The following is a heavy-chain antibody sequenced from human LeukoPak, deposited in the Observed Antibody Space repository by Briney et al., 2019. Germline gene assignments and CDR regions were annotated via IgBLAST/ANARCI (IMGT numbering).Heavy chain of an antibody. Sequence: PSETLSLTCTVSGGPISSSSYYWGWIRQPPGKGLEWIGSIYYSGSTYYNPSLKSRVTISVDTSKNQFSLKLSSVTAADTAVYYCARHYYERYYFDYWGQGTLVTVSS. CDR1: GGPISSSSYY. D-gene: IGHD1-26*01. CDR2: IYYSGST. CDR3: ARHYYERYYFDY. V-gene: IGHV4-39*01. J-gene: IGHJ4*02.